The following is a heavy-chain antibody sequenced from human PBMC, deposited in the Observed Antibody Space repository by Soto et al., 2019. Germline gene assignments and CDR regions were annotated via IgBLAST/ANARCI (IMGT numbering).Heavy chain of an antibody. CDR2: IIPIFGTA. CDR3: ARDNARPDLVYYYGMDV. Sequence: VASVKVSCKASGGTFSSYAISWVRQAPGQGLEWMGGIIPIFGTANYAQKFQGRVTITADESTSTAYMELSSLRSEDTAVYYCARDNARPDLVYYYGMDVWGQGTTVTVSS. V-gene: IGHV1-69*13. D-gene: IGHD6-6*01. CDR1: GGTFSSYA. J-gene: IGHJ6*02.